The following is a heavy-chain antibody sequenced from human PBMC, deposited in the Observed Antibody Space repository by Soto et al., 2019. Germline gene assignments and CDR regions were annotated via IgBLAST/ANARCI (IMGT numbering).Heavy chain of an antibody. J-gene: IGHJ4*02. Sequence: EVQLVQSGAEVKKPGESLKISCKGFGYTFTSYWIGWVRQMPGKGLEWLGVIYPGDSDTRYSPSFQGQVTISADTSISTVYLHWSSLKTSDTAMYYCARHYYDSSGLYHFSEYWGQGTLVTVSS. CDR2: IYPGDSDT. D-gene: IGHD3-22*01. CDR1: GYTFTSYW. CDR3: ARHYYDSSGLYHFSEY. V-gene: IGHV5-51*01.